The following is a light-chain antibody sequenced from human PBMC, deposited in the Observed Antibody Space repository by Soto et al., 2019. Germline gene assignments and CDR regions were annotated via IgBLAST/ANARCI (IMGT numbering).Light chain of an antibody. CDR1: SSDIGGFDF. V-gene: IGLV2-14*01. CDR2: EVS. CDR3: TSYTAFNTVL. J-gene: IGLJ2*01. Sequence: QSVLTQPASVSGSPGQSVTISCIGSSSDIGGFDFVSWYQHDPGAAPKLVIYEVSRRPSGISSRFSGSKSGNTASLTISGLQPEDETIYYCTSYTAFNTVLFGGGTKLTVL.